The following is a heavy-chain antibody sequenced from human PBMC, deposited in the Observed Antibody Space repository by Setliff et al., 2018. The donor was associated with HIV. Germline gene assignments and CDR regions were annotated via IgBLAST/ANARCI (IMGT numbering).Heavy chain of an antibody. V-gene: IGHV4-39*07. Sequence: SETLSLTCTVSGGSIKSSSDYWGWIRQPPGKGLEWIGTIYYSGSTYYNPSLKSRVTISVDTSKNQFSLKLSSVTAADTAVYYCAREMQIGGYYFDYWGQGTLVTVSS. CDR2: IYYSGST. CDR3: AREMQIGGYYFDY. CDR1: GGSIKSSSDY. J-gene: IGHJ4*02. D-gene: IGHD3-10*01.